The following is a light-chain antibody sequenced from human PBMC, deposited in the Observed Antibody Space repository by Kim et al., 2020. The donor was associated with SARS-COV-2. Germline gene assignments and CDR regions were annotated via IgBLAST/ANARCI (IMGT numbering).Light chain of an antibody. Sequence: VAFGQTVRITCQGDSLRSYYATWYQQKPGQAPLLVIYGKNNRPSGIPDRFSGSSSGNTASLTITGTQAGDEADYYCNSRDTNDNVVFGGGTQLTVL. CDR2: GKN. V-gene: IGLV3-19*01. CDR3: NSRDTNDNVV. CDR1: SLRSYY. J-gene: IGLJ2*01.